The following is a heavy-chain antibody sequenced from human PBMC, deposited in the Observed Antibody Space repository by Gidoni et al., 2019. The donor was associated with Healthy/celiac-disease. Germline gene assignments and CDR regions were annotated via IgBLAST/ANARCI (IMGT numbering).Heavy chain of an antibody. V-gene: IGHV1-46*01. CDR1: GYPFTSYY. J-gene: IGHJ5*02. CDR3: ERDIRVTTNWFDP. D-gene: IGHD4-17*01. CDR2: INPSGGST. Sequence: QVQLVQSGAEVKQPGASVKVSCTASGYPFTSYYMHWVRQSPGHGLAWMGIINPSGGSTSYAQKFQGRVTMTRDTSTSTVYMELSSLRSEDTAVYYCERDIRVTTNWFDPWGQGTLVTVSS.